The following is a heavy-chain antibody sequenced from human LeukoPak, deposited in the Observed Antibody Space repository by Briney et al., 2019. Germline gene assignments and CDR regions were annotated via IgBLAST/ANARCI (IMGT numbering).Heavy chain of an antibody. J-gene: IGHJ4*02. CDR2: ISGSGGNT. D-gene: IGHD3-22*01. V-gene: IGHV3-23*01. CDR1: GFTFNNYA. CDR3: VRDWGYDSSGYWQKYFDT. Sequence: PGGSLRLSCAASGFTFNNYAMNWVRQAPGKGLEWVSSISGSGGNTYYADSVKGRFTISRDNAKNTLYLQMNSLRAEDTAVYYCVRDWGYDSSGYWQKYFDTWGQGTLVTVSS.